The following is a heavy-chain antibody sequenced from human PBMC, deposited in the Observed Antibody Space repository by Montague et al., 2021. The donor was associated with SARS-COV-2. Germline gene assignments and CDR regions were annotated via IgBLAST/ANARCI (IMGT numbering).Heavy chain of an antibody. D-gene: IGHD3-22*01. V-gene: IGHV2-5*02. CDR1: GFSLSTSGVG. Sequence: PALVKPTQTLTLTCTFSGFSLSTSGVGVGWIRQPPGKALEWLALIYWDDDKRYSPSLKSRLTITKDTSKNQVVLTMTNMDPVDTATYYCAHSRYYYYDSSDYRVYYFDYWGQGTLVTVSS. CDR2: IYWDDDK. CDR3: AHSRYYYYDSSDYRVYYFDY. J-gene: IGHJ4*02.